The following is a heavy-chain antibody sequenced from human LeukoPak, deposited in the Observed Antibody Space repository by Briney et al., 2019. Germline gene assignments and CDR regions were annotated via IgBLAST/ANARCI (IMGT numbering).Heavy chain of an antibody. CDR1: GFTLTESS. D-gene: IGHD6-13*01. CDR3: ATIPRSSWRYYFDY. J-gene: IGHJ4*02. V-gene: IGHV1-24*01. CDR2: FDPEDGET. Sequence: GASVKVSCKVSGFTLTESSMHWVRKAPGKGLEWMGGFDPEDGETIYAQKFQGRVTMTEDTSTDTAYMELSSLRSEDTAVYYCATIPRSSWRYYFDYWGQGTLVTVSS.